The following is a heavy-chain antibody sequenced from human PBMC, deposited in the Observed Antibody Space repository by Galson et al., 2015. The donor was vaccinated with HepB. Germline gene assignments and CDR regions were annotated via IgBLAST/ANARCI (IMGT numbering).Heavy chain of an antibody. CDR2: IYSGGST. D-gene: IGHD3-3*01. CDR3: ARGLRGENRLPPYFDH. J-gene: IGHJ4*02. CDR1: GFTVSSNN. Sequence: SLRLSCAVSGFTVSSNNVGWVRQAAGKGLQWVSIIYSGGSTYYADSVEGRFTISRDNSKNTLNFQMNSLRVEDTAVYYCARGLRGENRLPPYFDHWGQGILVTVSS. V-gene: IGHV3-66*01.